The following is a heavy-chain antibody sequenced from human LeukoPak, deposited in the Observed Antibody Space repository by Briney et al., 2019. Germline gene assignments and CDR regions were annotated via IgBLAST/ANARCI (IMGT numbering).Heavy chain of an antibody. CDR3: AEDRVAAAGKDYYYYYYMDV. CDR1: GFTFSSYG. Sequence: GGSLRLSCAASGFTFSSYGMHWVRQAPGKGLEWVAFIRYDGSNKYYADSVKGRFTISRDNSKNTLYLQMNSLRAEDTAVYYCAEDRVAAAGKDYYYYYYMDVWGKGTTVTISS. CDR2: IRYDGSNK. V-gene: IGHV3-30*02. D-gene: IGHD6-13*01. J-gene: IGHJ6*03.